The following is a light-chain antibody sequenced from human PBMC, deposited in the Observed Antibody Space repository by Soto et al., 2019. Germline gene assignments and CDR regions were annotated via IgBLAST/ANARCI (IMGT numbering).Light chain of an antibody. Sequence: QSVLTQPASVSGSPGQSITISCTGTSSDVGRYKLVSWYQQHPGKAPKLMIYDVSNRPSGVSNRFSGSKSGNTASLTISGLQAEDEADYYCSSYTSSSTPYVFGTGTKLTVL. V-gene: IGLV2-14*03. CDR1: SSDVGRYKL. J-gene: IGLJ1*01. CDR3: SSYTSSSTPYV. CDR2: DVS.